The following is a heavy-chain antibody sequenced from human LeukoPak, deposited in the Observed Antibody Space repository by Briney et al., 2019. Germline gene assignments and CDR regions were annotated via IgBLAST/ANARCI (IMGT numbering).Heavy chain of an antibody. D-gene: IGHD3-3*01. CDR2: IIPILGIA. CDR1: GGTFSSYA. V-gene: IGHV1-69*04. Sequence: SVKVSCKASGGTFSSYAISWVRQAPGQGLEWMGRIIPILGIANYAQKFQGRVTITADKSTSTAYMELSSLRSEDTAVYYCARDAGNSYYDFWSGYSIRSGIYNWFDPWGQGTLVTVSS. J-gene: IGHJ5*02. CDR3: ARDAGNSYYDFWSGYSIRSGIYNWFDP.